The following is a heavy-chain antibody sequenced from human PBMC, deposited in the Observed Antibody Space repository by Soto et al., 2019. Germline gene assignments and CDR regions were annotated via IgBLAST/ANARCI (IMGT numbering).Heavy chain of an antibody. CDR2: ISGSGGST. Sequence: EVQLLESGGGLVQPGGSLRLSCAASGFTFSSYAMSWVRQAPGKGLEWVSAISGSGGSTYYADSVKGRFTISRDNSKNTLYLQMNSLRAEDTVVYYCANGGGDFWSGDSAFDIWGQGTMVTVSS. CDR3: ANGGGDFWSGDSAFDI. D-gene: IGHD3-3*01. V-gene: IGHV3-23*01. J-gene: IGHJ3*02. CDR1: GFTFSSYA.